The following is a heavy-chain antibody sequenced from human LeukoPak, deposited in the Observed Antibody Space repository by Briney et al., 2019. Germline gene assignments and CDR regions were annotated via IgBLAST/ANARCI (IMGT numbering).Heavy chain of an antibody. CDR3: ARISRVGVIASDY. CDR1: GYTFTRYY. CDR2: INPSGGST. J-gene: IGHJ4*02. D-gene: IGHD3-10*01. V-gene: IGHV1-46*01. Sequence: VASVEVYCKASGYTFTRYYMHWVRQAPGQGLEWMGIINPSGGSTSYAQKFQGRVTMTRDTSTSTVYMELSSLRSEDPAVYYCARISRVGVIASDYWGQGTLLTVSS.